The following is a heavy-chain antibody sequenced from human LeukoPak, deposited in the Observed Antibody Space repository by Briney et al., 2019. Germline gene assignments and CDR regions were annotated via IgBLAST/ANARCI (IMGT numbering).Heavy chain of an antibody. J-gene: IGHJ6*02. D-gene: IGHD6-13*01. CDR2: INPNSGGT. CDR1: GYTFTSYA. CDR3: AREGFVAAAGTYNYYYGMDV. V-gene: IGHV1-2*04. Sequence: ASVKVSCKASGYTFTSYAMHWVRQAPGQRLEWMGWINPNSGGTNYAQKFQGWVTMTRDTSISTAYMELSRLRSDDTAVYYCAREGFVAAAGTYNYYYGMDVWGQGTTVTVSS.